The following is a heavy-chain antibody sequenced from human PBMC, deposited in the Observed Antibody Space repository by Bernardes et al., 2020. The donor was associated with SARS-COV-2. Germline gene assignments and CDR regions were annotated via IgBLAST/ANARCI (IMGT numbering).Heavy chain of an antibody. J-gene: IGHJ5*02. V-gene: IGHV4-59*12. D-gene: IGHD1-1*01. Sequence: SETLSLTCTVSGVAMKGYCWTWLRQSPGKGLEWIGYIYEPVTYKSGTTDYNSSLKNRVTISKDASKNQFSLELRSVTAADTGVYYGARRGRERIVPHEDWFDPWGQGTLVTVSS. CDR1: GVAMKGYC. CDR2: IYEPVTYKSGTT. CDR3: ARRGRERIVPHEDWFDP.